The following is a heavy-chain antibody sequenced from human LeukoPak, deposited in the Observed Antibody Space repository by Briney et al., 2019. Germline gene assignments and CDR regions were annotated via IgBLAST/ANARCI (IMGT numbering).Heavy chain of an antibody. CDR3: VRGGYSYGFDYFDN. CDR2: TYYRSKWYN. D-gene: IGHD5-18*01. V-gene: IGHV6-1*01. Sequence: SQTLSFTCAISGDSDFSNTAAWSWIRQSPSRGLEWLGRTYYRSKWYNDYAVSVKSRITINPDTSKNQFSLQLKFVTPEDTAVYYCVRGGYSYGFDYFDNWGQGTLVTVSS. CDR1: GDSDFSNTAA. J-gene: IGHJ4*02.